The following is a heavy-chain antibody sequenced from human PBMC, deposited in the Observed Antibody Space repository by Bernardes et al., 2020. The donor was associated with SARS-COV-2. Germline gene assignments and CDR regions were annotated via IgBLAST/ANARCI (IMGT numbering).Heavy chain of an antibody. D-gene: IGHD3-22*01. V-gene: IGHV1-8*01. CDR2: MDPDSGVT. J-gene: IGHJ4*02. CDR3: AISLRGDTSGHYPFDY. Sequence: ASVKVSCKASGYTFNNYAINWVRLTTGHGLEWMGGMDPDSGVTGYAQNFRDRVTMTTDSSISTAYMELSSLRPKDTAFYYCAISLRGDTSGHYPFDYWGQGTLVTVSS. CDR1: GYTFNNYA.